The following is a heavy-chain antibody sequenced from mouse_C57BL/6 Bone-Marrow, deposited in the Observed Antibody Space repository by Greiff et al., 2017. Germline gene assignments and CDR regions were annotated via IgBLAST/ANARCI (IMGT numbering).Heavy chain of an antibody. CDR3: ARGGGYDGKTWFAY. CDR1: GYTFTSYW. D-gene: IGHD2-2*01. Sequence: QVQLKQPGTELVKPGASVKLSCKASGYTFTSYWMHWVKQRPGQGLEWIGNINPSNGGTNYNEKFKSKATLTVDKSSSTAYMQLSSLTSEDSAVYYCARGGGYDGKTWFAYWGQGTLVTVSA. V-gene: IGHV1-53*01. CDR2: INPSNGGT. J-gene: IGHJ3*01.